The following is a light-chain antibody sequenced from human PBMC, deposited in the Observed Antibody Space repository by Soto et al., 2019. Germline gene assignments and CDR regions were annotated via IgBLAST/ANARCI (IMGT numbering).Light chain of an antibody. CDR2: GAS. V-gene: IGKV3-11*01. CDR3: QHRDNWPSVT. CDR1: QSVSSS. J-gene: IGKJ4*01. Sequence: EIVLTQSPATLSLSPGNRATLSCRASQSVSSSLAWYQHQPGRAPRLLIYGASNRAAGIPARFSGSGSGTHFTLTISSLEPEDFAVYYCQHRDNWPSVTFGGGTKLQIK.